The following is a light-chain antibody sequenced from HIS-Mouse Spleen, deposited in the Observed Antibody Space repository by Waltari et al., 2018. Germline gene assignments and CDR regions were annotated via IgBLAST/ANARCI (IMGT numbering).Light chain of an antibody. Sequence: SYELTQPPSVSVSPGQTARITCSGDALPKQYAYWYQQKSGQAPVLVIYEDSKRPPGIPERFSGSRSGTMATLTISGAQVEDEADYYCYSTDSSGNHRVFGGGTKLTVL. V-gene: IGLV3-10*01. CDR1: ALPKQY. CDR3: YSTDSSGNHRV. J-gene: IGLJ2*01. CDR2: EDS.